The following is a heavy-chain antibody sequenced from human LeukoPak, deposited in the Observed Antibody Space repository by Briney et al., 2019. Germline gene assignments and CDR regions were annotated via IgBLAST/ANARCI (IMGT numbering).Heavy chain of an antibody. CDR2: IYYSGST. D-gene: IGHD5-12*01. CDR1: GGSISSGDYY. CDR3: ARGAVFGRRGYSGYDYHNYYYGMDV. Sequence: PSQTLSLTCTVPGGSISSGDYYWSWIRQPPGKGLEWIGYIYYSGSTYYNPSLKSRVTISVDTSKNQFSLKLSSVTAADTAVYYCARGAVFGRRGYSGYDYHNYYYGMDVWGQGTTVTVSS. V-gene: IGHV4-30-4*01. J-gene: IGHJ6*02.